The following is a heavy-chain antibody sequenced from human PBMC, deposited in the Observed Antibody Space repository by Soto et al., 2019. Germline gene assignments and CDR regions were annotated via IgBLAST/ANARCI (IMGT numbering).Heavy chain of an antibody. J-gene: IGHJ4*02. CDR3: AHWVPEAFIVGATRVKNYFDY. D-gene: IGHD1-26*01. V-gene: IGHV2-5*02. Sequence: QITLKESGPTLVKPPQTLTLTCTFSGFSLSTSGVGVGWIRQPPGKALEWLALIYWDDDKRYSPSLKSRLTITKDTSKNKVVLTMTNMDPVDTATYYCAHWVPEAFIVGATRVKNYFDYWGQGTLVTVSS. CDR2: IYWDDDK. CDR1: GFSLSTSGVG.